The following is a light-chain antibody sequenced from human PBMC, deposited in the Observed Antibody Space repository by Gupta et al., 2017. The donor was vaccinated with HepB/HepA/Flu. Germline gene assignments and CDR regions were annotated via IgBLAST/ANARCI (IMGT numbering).Light chain of an antibody. Sequence: EIVMTQTPLSLSVTPGQPASISCKSSQSLLHSNGNTYLYWYLQKPGQPPQLLIYEVSNRCSRVPDRFSGGGSGTEFTLKISRGEAEDVGVYCCRQGVQLPLTFGRGTKVDIK. CDR2: EVS. V-gene: IGKV2D-29*01. J-gene: IGKJ4*01. CDR3: RQGVQLPLT. CDR1: QSLLHSNGNTY.